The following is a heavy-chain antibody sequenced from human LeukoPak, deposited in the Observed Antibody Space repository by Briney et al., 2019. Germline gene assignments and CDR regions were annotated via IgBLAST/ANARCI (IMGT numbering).Heavy chain of an antibody. CDR2: ISSSSSTI. J-gene: IGHJ6*03. V-gene: IGHV3-48*01. CDR3: ARDGIYMDV. CDR1: GFTFSSYS. Sequence: PGGSLRLSCAASGFTFSSYSMTWVRQAPGKGLEWVSYISSSSSTIYYADSVKGRFTISRDNAKNSLYLQMNSLRAEDTAVYYCARDGIYMDVWGKGTTVTVSS. D-gene: IGHD1-26*01.